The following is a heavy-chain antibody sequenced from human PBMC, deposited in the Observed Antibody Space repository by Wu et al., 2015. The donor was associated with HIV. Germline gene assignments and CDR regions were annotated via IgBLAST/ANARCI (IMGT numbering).Heavy chain of an antibody. CDR3: ARDGDYYDSSGQGLDY. CDR1: RYTFTGYY. CDR2: INSNSGGT. J-gene: IGHJ4*02. Sequence: QVQLVQSGAEVKKPGASVKVSCKASRYTFTGYYMHWVRQAPGQGLEWMGWINSNSGGTNYVQKFQGRVTMTRDTSISTAYMELSRLRSDDTAVYYCARDGDYYDSSGQGLDYWGRGNAGHRLL. V-gene: IGHV1-2*02. D-gene: IGHD3-22*01.